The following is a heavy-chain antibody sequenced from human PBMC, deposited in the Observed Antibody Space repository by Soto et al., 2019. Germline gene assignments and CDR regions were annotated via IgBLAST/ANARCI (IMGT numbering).Heavy chain of an antibody. D-gene: IGHD3-22*01. J-gene: IGHJ6*02. Sequence: GGSLRLSCAASGFTVSSNYMSWVRQAPGKGLEWVSVIYSGGSTYYADSVKGRFTISRDNSKNTPYLQMNSLRAEDTAVYYCAGGQYDSSGYYSKRRPYYYYGMDVWGQGTTVTVSS. CDR1: GFTVSSNY. CDR2: IYSGGST. V-gene: IGHV3-53*01. CDR3: AGGQYDSSGYYSKRRPYYYYGMDV.